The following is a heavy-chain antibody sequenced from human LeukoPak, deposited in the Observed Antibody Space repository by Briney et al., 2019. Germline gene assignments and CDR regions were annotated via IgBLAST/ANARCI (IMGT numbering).Heavy chain of an antibody. CDR2: IYPGDSDT. CDR1: GYSFTSYW. D-gene: IGHD3-3*01. Sequence: GESLKISCQGSGYSFTSYWIGWVRQMPGKGLEWMGIIYPGDSDTRYSPSFQGQVTISADKSISTAYLQWSSLKASDTAMYYCATHRDSDGTGLELFHIWGQGTMVTVSS. CDR3: ATHRDSDGTGLELFHI. J-gene: IGHJ3*02. V-gene: IGHV5-51*01.